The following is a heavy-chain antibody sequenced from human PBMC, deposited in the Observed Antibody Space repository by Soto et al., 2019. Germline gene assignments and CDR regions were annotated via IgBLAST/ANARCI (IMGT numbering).Heavy chain of an antibody. Sequence: ISYAISWVRQAPGQGLEWMGGIIPIFGTANYAQKFQGRVTITADKSTSTAYMELSSLRSEDTAVYYCARGEYSSSSLVPHYYYYGMDVWGQGTTVTVSS. J-gene: IGHJ6*02. CDR3: ARGEYSSSSLVPHYYYYGMDV. D-gene: IGHD6-6*01. CDR2: IIPIFGTA. CDR1: ISYA. V-gene: IGHV1-69*06.